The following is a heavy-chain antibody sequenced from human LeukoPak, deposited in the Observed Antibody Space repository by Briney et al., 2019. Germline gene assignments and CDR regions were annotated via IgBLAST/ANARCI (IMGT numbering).Heavy chain of an antibody. CDR2: ISYDGSNI. J-gene: IGHJ4*02. CDR3: AKDPDFYY. Sequence: GKSLRLSCATSGFTFNAYGMHWVRQAPAKGLEWVAFISYDGSNIYYGDSVKGRFTISRNNSKNTLYLQMNDLRTGDTAVYYCAKDPDFYYWGQGTLVTVSS. V-gene: IGHV3-30*18. CDR1: GFTFNAYG.